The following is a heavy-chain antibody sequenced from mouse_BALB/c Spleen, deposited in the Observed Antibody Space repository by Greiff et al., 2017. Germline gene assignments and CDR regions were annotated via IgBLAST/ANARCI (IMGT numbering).Heavy chain of an antibody. Sequence: QVQLQQSGAELVKPGASVKLSCKASGYTFTSYYMYWVKQRPGQGLEWIGEINPSNGGTNFNEKFKSKATLTVDKSSSTAYMQLSSLTSEDSAVYYCSYGKGDYAMDYWGQGTSVTVSS. D-gene: IGHD2-1*01. CDR1: GYTFTSYY. CDR2: INPSNGGT. V-gene: IGHV1S81*02. CDR3: SYGKGDYAMDY. J-gene: IGHJ4*01.